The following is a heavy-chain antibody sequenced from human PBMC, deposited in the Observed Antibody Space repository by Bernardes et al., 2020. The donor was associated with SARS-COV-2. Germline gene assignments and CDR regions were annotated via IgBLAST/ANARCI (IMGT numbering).Heavy chain of an antibody. J-gene: IGHJ4*02. CDR3: AREEGGSSGWYFY. D-gene: IGHD6-19*01. V-gene: IGHV3-74*01. CDR2: ISSDGRNT. Sequence: GGSLRLSCAASGFTFSTYWMHWVRQAPGKGLVWVSRISSDGRNTNYADSVKGRFTISRDNAKNTLYLQMNSLRVEDTAVYYCAREEGGSSGWYFYWGQGTLVTVSS. CDR1: GFTFSTYW.